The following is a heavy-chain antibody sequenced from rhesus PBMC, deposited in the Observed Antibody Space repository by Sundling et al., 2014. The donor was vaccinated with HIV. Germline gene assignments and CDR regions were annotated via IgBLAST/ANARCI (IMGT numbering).Heavy chain of an antibody. J-gene: IGHJ3*01. Sequence: QVQLEESGPGLVKPSETLSLTCGVSSGSISDGHYWSWIRQPPGKGLEWIGAIYSNNENTNYNPSLKSRVTISKDTSKNQFSLQLRSVTAADTAVYYCARVDGLRGFDFWGQGLRV. CDR3: ARVDGLRGFDF. V-gene: IGHV4S13*01. CDR1: SGSISDGHY. D-gene: IGHD2-39*01. CDR2: IYSNNENT.